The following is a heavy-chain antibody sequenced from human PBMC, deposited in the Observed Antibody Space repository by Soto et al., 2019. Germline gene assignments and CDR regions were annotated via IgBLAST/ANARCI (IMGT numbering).Heavy chain of an antibody. Sequence: EVQLVESGGGLVKPGGSLRLSCAASGFTFSSYSMNWVRQAPGKGLEWVSSISSSSSYIYYADSVKGRFTISRDNAKNSLYLQMNSLRAEDTAVYYCARDQPGYSYGYGLGSWGQGNLVTVSS. CDR3: ARDQPGYSYGYGLGS. D-gene: IGHD5-18*01. J-gene: IGHJ5*01. V-gene: IGHV3-21*01. CDR2: ISSSSSYI. CDR1: GFTFSSYS.